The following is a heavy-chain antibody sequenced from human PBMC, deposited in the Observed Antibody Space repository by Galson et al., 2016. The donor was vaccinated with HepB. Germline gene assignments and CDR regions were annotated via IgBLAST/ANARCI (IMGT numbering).Heavy chain of an antibody. D-gene: IGHD3-10*01. CDR2: IYYTGST. V-gene: IGHV4-59*01. CDR3: ARDRVWYFDL. CDR1: GDSISDYY. Sequence: ETLSLTCTVSGDSISDYYWSWIRQPPGKGLEWIGYIYYTGSTNYNPSLKSRVTISVDTSKNQFSLELSSVTAADTAVYFCARDRVWYFDLWGRGTLVTVSS. J-gene: IGHJ2*01.